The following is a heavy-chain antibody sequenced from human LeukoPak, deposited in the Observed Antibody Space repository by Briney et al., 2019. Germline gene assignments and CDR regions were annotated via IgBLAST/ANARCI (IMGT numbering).Heavy chain of an antibody. D-gene: IGHD6-13*01. Sequence: GASVKVSCKASGGTFSSYAISWVRQAPGQGLEWMGGIIPIFGTANYAQKFQGRVTITADKSTSTAYMERSSLRSEDTAVYYCARELVRVPSNFDYWGQGTLVTVPS. CDR1: GGTFSSYA. CDR3: ARELVRVPSNFDY. CDR2: IIPIFGTA. J-gene: IGHJ4*02. V-gene: IGHV1-69*06.